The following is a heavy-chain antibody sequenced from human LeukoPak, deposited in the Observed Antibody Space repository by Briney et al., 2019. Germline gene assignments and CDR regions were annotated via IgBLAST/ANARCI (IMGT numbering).Heavy chain of an antibody. CDR3: ARRVRSADYRLDY. Sequence: PSATLSLTCAVYGGSFTIYSWTWIRQPPGKSLEWVGEISPSGNTQYNPSLKSRVTISLDASKSQFYLKLNSVTAADTAVYYCARRVRSADYRLDYWGQGTLVTVSS. J-gene: IGHJ4*02. D-gene: IGHD4-11*01. V-gene: IGHV4-34*01. CDR2: ISPSGNT. CDR1: GGSFTIYS.